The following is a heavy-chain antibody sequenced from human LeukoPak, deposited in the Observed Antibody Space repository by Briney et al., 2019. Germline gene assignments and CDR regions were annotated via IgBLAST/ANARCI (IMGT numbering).Heavy chain of an antibody. Sequence: GGSLRLSCAASGFTFSSYGMHWARQAPGKGLEWVAFIRYDGSNKYYADSVKGRFTISRDNSKNTLYLQMNSLRAEDTAVYYCAKDTCSSTSCYRFYYFDYWGQGTLVTVSS. CDR3: AKDTCSSTSCYRFYYFDY. D-gene: IGHD2-2*02. CDR2: IRYDGSNK. V-gene: IGHV3-30*02. CDR1: GFTFSSYG. J-gene: IGHJ4*02.